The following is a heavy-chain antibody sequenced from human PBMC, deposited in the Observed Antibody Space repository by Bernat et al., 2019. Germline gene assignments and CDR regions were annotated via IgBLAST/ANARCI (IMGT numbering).Heavy chain of an antibody. CDR1: GFSFSDSS. CDR2: INTGNGAT. V-gene: IGHV1-3*04. D-gene: IGHD3-10*01. CDR3: VRGRWVSHKTDYYLDY. Sequence: QVQLVQSGAEVKKPGASVKVPCRASGFSFSDSSIHWVRQAPGQRLEWMGWINTGNGATKYSQTFQGRVTITRDAAASTFYMDLSSLRSEDTAVYFCVRGRWVSHKTDYYLDYWGLGTLVTVSS. J-gene: IGHJ4*02.